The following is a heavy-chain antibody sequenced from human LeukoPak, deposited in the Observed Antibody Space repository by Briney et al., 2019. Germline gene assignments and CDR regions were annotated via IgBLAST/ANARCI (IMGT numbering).Heavy chain of an antibody. CDR1: GGSISSSNW. CDR2: IYHSGST. D-gene: IGHD2-15*01. J-gene: IGHJ5*02. Sequence: PSGTLSLTCAVSGGSISSSNWWSWVRQPPGKGLEWIGEIYHSGSTNYNPSLKSRVTISVDTSKNQFSLKLSSVTAADTAVYYCARGPPDWMTPLGDWFDPWGQGTLVTVSS. CDR3: ARGPPDWMTPLGDWFDP. V-gene: IGHV4-4*02.